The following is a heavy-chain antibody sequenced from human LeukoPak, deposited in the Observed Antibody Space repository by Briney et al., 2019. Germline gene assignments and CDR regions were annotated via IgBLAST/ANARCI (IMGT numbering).Heavy chain of an antibody. J-gene: IGHJ5*02. CDR3: AKDPLGRDWFDP. V-gene: IGHV3-23*01. CDR2: ISGSGGNT. D-gene: IGHD1-26*01. Sequence: GGSLRLSCAASGFTFSSYAMSWVRQAPGKGLEWVSAISGSGGNTYYADSVKGRFTISRDNPKNTLYLQMNSLRGEDTAVYYCAKDPLGRDWFDPWGQGTLVTVSS. CDR1: GFTFSSYA.